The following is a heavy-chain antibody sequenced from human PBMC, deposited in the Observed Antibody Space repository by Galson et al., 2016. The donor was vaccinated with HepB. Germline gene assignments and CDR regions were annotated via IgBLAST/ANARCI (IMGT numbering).Heavy chain of an antibody. J-gene: IGHJ3*01. CDR2: IYHDGNT. Sequence: SETLSLTCVVSGASINSNRWWTWVRQSSGRGLEWIGEIYHDGNTHYNPSLKSRVSFSVDKSNNRVSLRLTSVIAADAGIYYCAREWSGMLTDWGQGTMVAVSS. CDR3: AREWSGMLTD. V-gene: IGHV4-4*02. D-gene: IGHD1-26*01. CDR1: GASINSNRW.